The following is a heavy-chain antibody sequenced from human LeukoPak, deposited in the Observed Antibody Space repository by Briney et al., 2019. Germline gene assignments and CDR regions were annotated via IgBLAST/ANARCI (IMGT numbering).Heavy chain of an antibody. J-gene: IGHJ5*02. Sequence: SQTLSLPCAISGDSVSSNSVTWNWIRQSPSRGLEWLGRTYYRSTWYNDYAVYVRGRITVNPDTSKSQFSLQLISVTPEDTAVYYCARRLTQYDCFDPWGQGILVTVSS. D-gene: IGHD2-2*01. V-gene: IGHV6-1*01. CDR3: ARRLTQYDCFDP. CDR1: GDSVSSNSVT. CDR2: TYYRSTWYN.